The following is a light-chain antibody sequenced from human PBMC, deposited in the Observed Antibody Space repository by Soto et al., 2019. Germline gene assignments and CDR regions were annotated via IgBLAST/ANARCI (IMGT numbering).Light chain of an antibody. Sequence: VLTQSPGTLSVSPGERATLSCRASRSVSGNYLAWYQQKLGRPPRLPIYGESSRASGVPDRFTGSGSGTNFTRTIDRLEPEDFAVYYCQQCDGTSWTFGQGTKVDLK. CDR2: GES. J-gene: IGKJ1*01. CDR3: QQCDGTSWT. CDR1: RSVSGNY. V-gene: IGKV3-20*01.